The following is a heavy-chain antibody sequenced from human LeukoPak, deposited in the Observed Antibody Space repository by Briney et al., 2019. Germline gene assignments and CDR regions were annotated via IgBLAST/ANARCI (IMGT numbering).Heavy chain of an antibody. J-gene: IGHJ5*02. CDR1: GFTFSRYW. V-gene: IGHV3-74*01. Sequence: GGSLRLSCAPSGFTFSRYWMHWVRQGPGKGLVWVSRINSDGRSTSYADSVKGRFTISRDNAENTLYLQMNSLRVEDTAVYYCARGLEVGYNWFDPWGQGTLVTVSS. CDR2: INSDGRST. D-gene: IGHD1-1*01. CDR3: ARGLEVGYNWFDP.